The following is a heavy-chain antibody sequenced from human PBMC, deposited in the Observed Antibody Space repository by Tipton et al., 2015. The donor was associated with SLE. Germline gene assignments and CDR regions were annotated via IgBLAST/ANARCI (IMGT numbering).Heavy chain of an antibody. CDR2: ISSSGSA. CDR3: ATSTYDFWSGYYFDY. Sequence: GLVKPSETLSLTCTLSGGSISPYYWSWIRQPAGRGPEWIGRISSSGSANYSPSLESRVTISLDTSKNQFSLELSSVTAADTAVYYCATSTYDFWSGYYFDYWGQGTLVSVSS. J-gene: IGHJ4*02. D-gene: IGHD3-3*01. CDR1: GGSISPYY. V-gene: IGHV4-4*07.